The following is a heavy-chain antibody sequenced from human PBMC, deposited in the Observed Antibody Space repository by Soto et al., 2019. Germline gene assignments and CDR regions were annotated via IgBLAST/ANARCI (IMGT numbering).Heavy chain of an antibody. CDR2: IYYSGRS. CDR3: AREFYYYCGMDV. Sequence: QLQLQESGPGLVKPSETLSLTCTVSGGSISSSSHYWVWIRQPPGKGLEWIGSIYYSGRSYYNPSLKSGVTISVDTSKTQFSLKLRSVTAADTAVYYCAREFYYYCGMDVWGQGTTVTVSS. J-gene: IGHJ6*02. V-gene: IGHV4-39*01. CDR1: GGSISSSSHY.